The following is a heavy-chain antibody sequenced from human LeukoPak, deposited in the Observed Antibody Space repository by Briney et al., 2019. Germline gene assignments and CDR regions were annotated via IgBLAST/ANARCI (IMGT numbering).Heavy chain of an antibody. CDR2: ISAYNGNT. CDR1: GYTFTSYG. V-gene: IGHV1-18*01. Sequence: VASVKVSCKASGYTFTSYGISWVRQAPGQGLEWMGWISAYNGNTNYAQKLQGRVTMTRDTSISTAYMELSRLRSDDTAVYYCARDRGVDYCSGGSCSHYYYYMDVWGKGTTVTISS. J-gene: IGHJ6*03. CDR3: ARDRGVDYCSGGSCSHYYYYMDV. D-gene: IGHD2-15*01.